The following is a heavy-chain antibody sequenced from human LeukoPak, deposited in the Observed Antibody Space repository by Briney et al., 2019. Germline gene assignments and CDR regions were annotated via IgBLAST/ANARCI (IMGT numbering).Heavy chain of an antibody. V-gene: IGHV3-7*01. CDR3: ARYNMDV. J-gene: IGHJ6*02. CDR1: GFIFNNHW. D-gene: IGHD1-14*01. Sequence: GGSLRLSCAASGFIFNNHWMIWVRQAPGKRLEWVANIKEDGSEKYYVDSVKGRFTVSRDNAENSLYLQMNSLRAEDTGVYYCARYNMDVWGQGTTVTVSS. CDR2: IKEDGSEK.